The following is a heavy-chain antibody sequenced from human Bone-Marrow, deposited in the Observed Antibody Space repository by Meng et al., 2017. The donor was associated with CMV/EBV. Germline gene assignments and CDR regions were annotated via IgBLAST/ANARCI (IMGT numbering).Heavy chain of an antibody. CDR2: ISSSSYI. V-gene: IGHV3-21*01. CDR3: ARDCSGGSCYPHYYYGMGV. CDR1: GSTFSSYS. Sequence: GESLKISCAASGSTFSSYSMNWVRQAPGKGLEWVSSISSSSYIYYADSVKGRFTISRDNAKNSLYLQMNSLRTEDTAIYYCARDCSGGSCYPHYYYGMGVWGQGTTVTVSS. D-gene: IGHD2-15*01. J-gene: IGHJ6*02.